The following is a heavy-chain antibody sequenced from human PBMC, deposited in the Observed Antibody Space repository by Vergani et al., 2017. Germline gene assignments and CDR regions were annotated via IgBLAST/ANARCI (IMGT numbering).Heavy chain of an antibody. Sequence: EVQLVESGGGLVKPGGSLRLSCAASGFTFSNAWMNWVRQAPGKGLEWVGRIKSKTDGGTTDYAAPVKGRFTIASDDSKNTLYLQMNSLKTEDTAVYYCTTDVGGYYYDSSGYYYWGQGTLVTVSS. CDR3: TTDVGGYYYDSSGYYY. CDR1: GFTFSNAW. D-gene: IGHD3-22*01. V-gene: IGHV3-15*07. CDR2: IKSKTDGGTT. J-gene: IGHJ4*02.